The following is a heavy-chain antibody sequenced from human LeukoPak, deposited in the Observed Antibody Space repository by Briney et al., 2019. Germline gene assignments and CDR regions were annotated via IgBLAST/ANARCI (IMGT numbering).Heavy chain of an antibody. CDR1: GFIFRNYG. CDR2: ISDGGTHL. V-gene: IGHV3-30*03. Sequence: GGSLRLSCAGSGFIFRNYGMHWVRQAPGQGLEWVAVISDGGTHLYYADSVKGRFTISRDNSESTMYLQMNSLRVEDAAVYYCARDSGSGSYKYFDFWGQGTLVTVSS. J-gene: IGHJ4*02. CDR3: ARDSGSGSYKYFDF. D-gene: IGHD3-10*01.